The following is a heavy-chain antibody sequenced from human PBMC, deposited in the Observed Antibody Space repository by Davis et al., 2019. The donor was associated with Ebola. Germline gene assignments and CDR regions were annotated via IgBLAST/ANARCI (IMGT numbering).Heavy chain of an antibody. CDR3: VRGWGRSGLDV. D-gene: IGHD3-16*01. CDR1: GDSVSSGG. J-gene: IGHJ6*02. Sequence: PSETLSLTCAISGDSVSSGGWNWIRQSPSRGLEWLGRTYYTSKWHNDYGESVKSRITINPDTSTNQLSLQLNSVTPEDTAVYYCVRGWGRSGLDVWGQGTTVTVSS. CDR2: TYYTSKWHN. V-gene: IGHV6-1*01.